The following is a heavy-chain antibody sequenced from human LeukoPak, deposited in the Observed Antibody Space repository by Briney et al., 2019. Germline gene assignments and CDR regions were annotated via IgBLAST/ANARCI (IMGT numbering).Heavy chain of an antibody. CDR3: ARIVVPAAMREYYYGMDV. Sequence: PSETLSLTCTVSGGFISSYYWSWIRQPPGKGLEWIGYIYYSGSTNYNPSLKSRVTISVDTSKNQFSLKLSSVTAADTAVYYCARIVVPAAMREYYYGMDVWGQGTTVTVSS. CDR2: IYYSGST. D-gene: IGHD2-2*01. V-gene: IGHV4-59*12. CDR1: GGFISSYY. J-gene: IGHJ6*02.